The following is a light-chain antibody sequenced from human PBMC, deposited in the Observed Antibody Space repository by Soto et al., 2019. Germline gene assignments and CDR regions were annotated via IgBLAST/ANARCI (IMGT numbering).Light chain of an antibody. J-gene: IGKJ1*01. CDR1: QSFSITF. CDR3: QKFDSSVT. Sequence: EIVLTQSPGSLSLSPGERATLSCLASQSFSITFFAWYQQRPVQAPRLLMYGASSRATGIPERFSGSGSGTDFTLTSSRREPEDFAVYDCQKFDSSVTFGQGTKVEIK. V-gene: IGKV3-20*01. CDR2: GAS.